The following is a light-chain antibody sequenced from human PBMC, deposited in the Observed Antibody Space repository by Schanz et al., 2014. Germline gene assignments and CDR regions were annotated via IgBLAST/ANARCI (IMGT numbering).Light chain of an antibody. CDR1: QSVSTTH. V-gene: IGKV3D-15*01. J-gene: IGKJ2*01. Sequence: VLTQSPGALSLSPGERATLSCRASQSVSTTHLAWYQQKPGQAPRLLIHAASTRATGIADRFSGSGSGTEFTLTISSLQPEDFATYYCQQYNNWPPYTFGQGTKLEIK. CDR3: QQYNNWPPYT. CDR2: AAS.